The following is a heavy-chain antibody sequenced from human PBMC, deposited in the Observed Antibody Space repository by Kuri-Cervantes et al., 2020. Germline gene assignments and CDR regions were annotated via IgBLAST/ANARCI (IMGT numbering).Heavy chain of an antibody. V-gene: IGHV3-30*19. CDR1: GFTFSSYG. Sequence: GESLKISCAASGFTFSSYGMHWVRQAPGKGLEWVALISYDGSDKYYADSVKGRFTISRDNSKNTLYLQMNSLRAEDTAVYYCARAGYSYAFAGLDPWGQGTLVTVSS. D-gene: IGHD5-18*01. CDR2: ISYDGSDK. J-gene: IGHJ5*02. CDR3: ARAGYSYAFAGLDP.